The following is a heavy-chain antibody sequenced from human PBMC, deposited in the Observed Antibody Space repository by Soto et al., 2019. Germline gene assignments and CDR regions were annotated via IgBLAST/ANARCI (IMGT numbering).Heavy chain of an antibody. CDR2: VNSDGYDT. V-gene: IGHV3-74*01. CDR3: ARGRENYSYFDY. D-gene: IGHD1-26*01. CDR1: GFTFSTYW. J-gene: IGHJ4*02. Sequence: EVQLVESGGGLVQPGGSLRLSCAASGFTFSTYWMHWVRQTPGKGLVWVSRVNSDGYDTVYADSVKGRFTLSRDNAKNTVFLQMSSLRAEDTAVYYCARGRENYSYFDYWGQGIVVTVSS.